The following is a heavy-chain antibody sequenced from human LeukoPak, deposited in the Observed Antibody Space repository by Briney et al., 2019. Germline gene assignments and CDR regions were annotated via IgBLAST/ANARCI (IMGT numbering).Heavy chain of an antibody. Sequence: GGSLRLSCAASGFTLRNYAMHWVRQAPGKGPEWVALISYDGSNNYYAVSVKGRFTISRDTSKNTLYLQMSSLRPEDTAIYFCAREDLLGQFEYWGQGTLVSVSS. D-gene: IGHD2-15*01. CDR2: ISYDGSNN. CDR3: AREDLLGQFEY. CDR1: GFTLRNYA. V-gene: IGHV3-30-3*01. J-gene: IGHJ4*02.